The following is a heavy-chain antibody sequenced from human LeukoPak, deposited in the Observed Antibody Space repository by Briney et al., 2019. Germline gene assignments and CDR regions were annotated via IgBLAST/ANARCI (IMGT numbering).Heavy chain of an antibody. D-gene: IGHD6-6*01. CDR3: ARPDTAARVFDY. CDR2: INHSGTT. Sequence: SETLSLTCAVYGGSLSDYYWSWIRQPPGKGLEWIGEINHSGTTNYNPSLKSRVTISVDTSKNQFSLKLSSVTAADTAVYYCARPDTAARVFDYWGQGTLVTVSS. J-gene: IGHJ4*02. CDR1: GGSLSDYY. V-gene: IGHV4-34*01.